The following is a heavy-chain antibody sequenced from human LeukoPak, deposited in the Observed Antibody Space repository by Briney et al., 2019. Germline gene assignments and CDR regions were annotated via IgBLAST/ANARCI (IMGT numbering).Heavy chain of an antibody. CDR3: AGMSCSGGSCYHYYYYYYMDV. J-gene: IGHJ6*03. Sequence: PGGSLRLSCAASGFTFSSYAMSWVRQPPGKGLEWIGSIYYSGSTYYNPSLKSRVTISVDTSKNQFSLKLSSVTAADTAVYYCAGMSCSGGSCYHYYYYYYMDVWGKGTTVTISS. CDR2: IYYSGST. D-gene: IGHD2-15*01. CDR1: GFTFSSYA. V-gene: IGHV4-39*01.